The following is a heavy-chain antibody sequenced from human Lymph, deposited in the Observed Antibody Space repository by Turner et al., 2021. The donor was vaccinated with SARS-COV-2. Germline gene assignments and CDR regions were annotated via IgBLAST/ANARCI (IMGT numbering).Heavy chain of an antibody. CDR1: GYTFTSYD. Sequence: QVQLVQSGPEVNKPGASVTVSCKAPGYTFTSYDINWVRQATGQGLELMGWMNPNSSNTGYAQKCQGRVTMNRNTSISTAYMELGSLGSEDTAVYYCARGRYSRGGMDVWGQGTTVTVSS. D-gene: IGHD2-15*01. CDR2: MNPNSSNT. V-gene: IGHV1-8*02. J-gene: IGHJ6*02. CDR3: ARGRYSRGGMDV.